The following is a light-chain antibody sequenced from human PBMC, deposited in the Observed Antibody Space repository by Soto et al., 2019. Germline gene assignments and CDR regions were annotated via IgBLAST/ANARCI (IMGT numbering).Light chain of an antibody. Sequence: DIQMTQSPSSLSASVGDTVTITCWASQSVSTWLAWYQQKPGKAPKLLIYDASKLESGVPSRFSGSGSGTELTLTISGLQAEDSATYYCQQYNSYSPTFGQGTMVEV. CDR3: QQYNSYSPT. CDR2: DAS. CDR1: QSVSTW. J-gene: IGKJ1*01. V-gene: IGKV1-5*01.